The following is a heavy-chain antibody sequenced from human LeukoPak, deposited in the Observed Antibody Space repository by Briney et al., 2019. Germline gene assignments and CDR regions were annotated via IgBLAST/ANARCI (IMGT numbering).Heavy chain of an antibody. V-gene: IGHV3-23*01. CDR1: GFTFSSYA. CDR3: AKALNYYDSSGSDFSFDY. CDR2: ISGSGGST. J-gene: IGHJ4*02. D-gene: IGHD3-22*01. Sequence: PGGSLRLSCAASGFTFSSYAMSWVRQAPGKGLEWVSAISGSGGSTYYADSVKGRFTISRDNSKNTLYLQMNSLRAEDTAVYYCAKALNYYDSSGSDFSFDYWGQGTLVTVSS.